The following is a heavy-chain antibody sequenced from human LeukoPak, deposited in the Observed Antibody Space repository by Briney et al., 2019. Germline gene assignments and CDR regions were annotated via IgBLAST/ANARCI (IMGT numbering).Heavy chain of an antibody. J-gene: IGHJ4*02. V-gene: IGHV3-9*01. CDR1: GFTFDDYA. D-gene: IGHD3-22*01. Sequence: LRLSCAASGFTFDDYAMHWVRQAPGKGLEWVSGISWNSGSIGYADSVKGRFTISRDNAKNSLYLQMNSLRAEDTALYYCAKAGYHDSSGYLGPLDYWGQGTLVTVSS. CDR3: AKAGYHDSSGYLGPLDY. CDR2: ISWNSGSI.